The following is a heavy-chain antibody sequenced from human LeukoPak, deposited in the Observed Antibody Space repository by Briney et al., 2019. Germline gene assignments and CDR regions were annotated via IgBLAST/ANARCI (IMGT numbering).Heavy chain of an antibody. J-gene: IGHJ4*02. D-gene: IGHD1-26*01. CDR1: GFTFSSYG. CDR2: IWYDGSNK. CDR3: ARVDDVGATQRSFDY. Sequence: GGSLRLSCAASGFTFSSYGMHWVRQAPGKGLEWVAVIWYDGSNKYYADSVKGRFTFSRDNSKNTLYLQMNSLRAEDTAVYYCARVDDVGATQRSFDYWGQGTLVTVSS. V-gene: IGHV3-33*01.